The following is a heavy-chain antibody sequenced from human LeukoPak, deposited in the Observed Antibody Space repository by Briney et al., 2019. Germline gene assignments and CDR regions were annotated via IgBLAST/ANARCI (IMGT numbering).Heavy chain of an antibody. D-gene: IGHD5-12*01. J-gene: IGHJ4*02. Sequence: GGSLRLSCAASGFTFSNYSLNSVRQAPGKWLEWVSSISSISSNIYHAGSVKGRFTTSRDNAKNSLYLQMNSLRAEDTAVYYCARESGYDIDFYYWGQGTLVTVSS. CDR1: GFTFSNYS. CDR3: ARESGYDIDFYY. V-gene: IGHV3-21*01. CDR2: ISSISSNI.